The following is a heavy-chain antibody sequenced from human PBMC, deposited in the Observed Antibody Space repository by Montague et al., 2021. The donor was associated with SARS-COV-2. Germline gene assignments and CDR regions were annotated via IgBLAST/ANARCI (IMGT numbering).Heavy chain of an antibody. Sequence: SETLSLTCTVSGGSISSYYWSWIRQPPGKGLEWIGYIYYGGSTNYSPSFKGRVIMSVDTSNNQFSLRLTSVTAADTVVYYCARLRRPDGYSYWFGPWGQGTLVTVSS. J-gene: IGHJ5*02. CDR1: GGSISSYY. CDR2: IYYGGST. D-gene: IGHD5-24*01. CDR3: ARLRRPDGYSYWFGP. V-gene: IGHV4-59*08.